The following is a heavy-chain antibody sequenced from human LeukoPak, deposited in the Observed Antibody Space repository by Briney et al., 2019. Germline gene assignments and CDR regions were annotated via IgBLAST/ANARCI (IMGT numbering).Heavy chain of an antibody. CDR1: GFTFSSHW. D-gene: IGHD1-1*01. Sequence: GGSLRLSCAASGFTFSSHWMNWARQTPGKGLEWVAHIKRDGSQKYYLDSVKGRFTISRDNAKNSLYLQMNSLRVEDTAVYYCARLGLEVGGPNWFDPWGQGTLVTVSS. V-gene: IGHV3-7*01. J-gene: IGHJ5*02. CDR2: IKRDGSQK. CDR3: ARLGLEVGGPNWFDP.